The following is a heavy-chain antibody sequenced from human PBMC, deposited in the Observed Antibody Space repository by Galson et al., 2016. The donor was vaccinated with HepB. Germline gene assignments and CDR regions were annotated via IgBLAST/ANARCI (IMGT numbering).Heavy chain of an antibody. CDR2: VNWNGASK. D-gene: IGHD2-21*02. Sequence: SLRLSCAASGFTFLDHGMDWVRQAPGKGLEWVSSVNWNGASKAYADSAKGRFTISRDNAKNSLSLQMNCLRAEDTALYFCARESGDFNTGHIYLDYWGQGTLVTASS. J-gene: IGHJ4*02. CDR1: GFTFLDHG. CDR3: ARESGDFNTGHIYLDY. V-gene: IGHV3-20*04.